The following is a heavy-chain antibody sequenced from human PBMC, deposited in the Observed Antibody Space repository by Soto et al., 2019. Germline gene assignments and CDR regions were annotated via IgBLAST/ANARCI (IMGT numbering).Heavy chain of an antibody. CDR2: ISGSGGST. Sequence: EVQLLESGGGLVQPGGSLRLSCAASGFTFSSYAMSWVRQAPGKGLEWVSAISGSGGSTYYADSVKGRFTISRDNSKNTLYLQMNSLRAEDTAVYHCAKFPSTKQFCSGGSCYPAEYFQHWGQGTLVTVSS. CDR3: AKFPSTKQFCSGGSCYPAEYFQH. CDR1: GFTFSSYA. J-gene: IGHJ1*01. V-gene: IGHV3-23*01. D-gene: IGHD2-15*01.